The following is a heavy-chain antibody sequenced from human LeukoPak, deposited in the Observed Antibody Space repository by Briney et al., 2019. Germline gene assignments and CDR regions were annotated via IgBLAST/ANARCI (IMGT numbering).Heavy chain of an antibody. V-gene: IGHV1-46*01. CDR3: ARDGYYGSGSYLPHYYYYGTDV. J-gene: IGHJ6*02. CDR1: GYTFTSYY. Sequence: GASVKVSCKASGYTFTSYYMHWVRQAPGQGLEWMGIINPSGGSTSYAQKFQGRVTMTRDTSTSTVYMELSSLRSEDTAVYYCARDGYYGSGSYLPHYYYYGTDVWGQGTTVTVSS. CDR2: INPSGGST. D-gene: IGHD3-10*01.